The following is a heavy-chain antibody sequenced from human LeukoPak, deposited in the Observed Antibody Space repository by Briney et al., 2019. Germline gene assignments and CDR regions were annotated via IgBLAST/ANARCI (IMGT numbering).Heavy chain of an antibody. CDR2: MSYDGSNK. CDR3: AKSQGPPKDLWFGELANWFDP. Sequence: GSLRLSCAASGFTLSNYAMHWVRQAPGKGLQWVAVMSYDGSNKYYADSVKGRFTISRDNSKNTLYLQMNSLRAEDTAVYYCAKSQGPPKDLWFGELANWFDPWGQGTLVTVSS. CDR1: GFTLSNYA. J-gene: IGHJ5*02. D-gene: IGHD3-10*01. V-gene: IGHV3-30-3*02.